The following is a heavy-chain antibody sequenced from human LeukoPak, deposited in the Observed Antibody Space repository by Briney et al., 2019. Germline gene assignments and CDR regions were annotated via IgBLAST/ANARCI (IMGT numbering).Heavy chain of an antibody. V-gene: IGHV4-59*06. J-gene: IGHJ4*02. D-gene: IGHD1-7*01. CDR1: GGSISSYY. CDR2: IYYSGST. Sequence: SETLSLTCTVSGGSISSYYWSWIRQPPGKGLEWIGYIYYSGSTYYNPSLKSRVTISVDTSKNQFSLKLSSVTAADTAVYYCATYRISGTTFRDYWGQGTLVTVSS. CDR3: ATYRISGTTFRDY.